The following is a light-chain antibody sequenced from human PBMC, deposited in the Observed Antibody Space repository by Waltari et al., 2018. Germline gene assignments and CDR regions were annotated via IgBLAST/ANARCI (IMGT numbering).Light chain of an antibody. Sequence: DIVMTQSPDSLAVSLGERATINCKSSLSLLHSSNFKNTLAWYQKKPGHPPKLLIYWSSTRESGVPDRFSGSVSGTDFTLAISSLQAEDVAVYYCHEDYSTRGYTFGQGTKLEIK. CDR3: HEDYSTRGYT. V-gene: IGKV4-1*01. CDR1: LSLLHSSNFKNT. CDR2: WSS. J-gene: IGKJ2*01.